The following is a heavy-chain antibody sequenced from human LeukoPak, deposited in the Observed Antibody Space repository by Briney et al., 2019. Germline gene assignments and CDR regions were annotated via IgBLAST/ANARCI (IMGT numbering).Heavy chain of an antibody. CDR2: INHSGST. J-gene: IGHJ3*02. CDR1: GGSFSGYY. Sequence: SETLSLTCAVYGGSFSGYYWSWIRQPPGKGLEWIGEINHSGSTNYNPSLKSRVTISVDTSKNQFSLKLSSVTAEDTALYYCAKPREAASTGAFDIWGQGTIVTVSS. V-gene: IGHV4-34*01. D-gene: IGHD6-13*01. CDR3: AKPREAASTGAFDI.